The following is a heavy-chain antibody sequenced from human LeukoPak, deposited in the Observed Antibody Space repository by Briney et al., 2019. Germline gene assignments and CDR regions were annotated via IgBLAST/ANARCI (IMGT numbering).Heavy chain of an antibody. J-gene: IGHJ5*02. CDR2: IILILGIA. CDR3: ARVGIAAAEGPWFDP. CDR1: GGTFSSYA. V-gene: IGHV1-69*04. D-gene: IGHD6-13*01. Sequence: SVKVSCKASGGTFSSYAISWVRQAPGQGLEWMGRIILILGIANYAQKFQGRVTITADKSTSTAYMELSSLRSEDTAVYYCARVGIAAAEGPWFDPWGQGTLVTVSS.